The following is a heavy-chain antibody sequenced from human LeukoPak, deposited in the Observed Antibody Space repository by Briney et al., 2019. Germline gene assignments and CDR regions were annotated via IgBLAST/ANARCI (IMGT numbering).Heavy chain of an antibody. CDR1: GFTFSSYA. CDR3: AKVAQSLDTAMVTSSFDY. J-gene: IGHJ4*02. V-gene: IGHV3-23*01. CDR2: ISGSGGST. D-gene: IGHD5-18*01. Sequence: GGSLRLSCAASGFTFSSYAMSWVRQAPGKGLEWVSAISGSGGSTYYADSVKGRFTISRDNSKNTLYLQMNSLRAEDTAVYYCAKVAQSLDTAMVTSSFDYWGRGTLVTVSS.